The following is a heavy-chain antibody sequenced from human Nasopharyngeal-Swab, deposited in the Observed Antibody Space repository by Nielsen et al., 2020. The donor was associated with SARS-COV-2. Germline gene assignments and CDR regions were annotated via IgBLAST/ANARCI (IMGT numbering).Heavy chain of an antibody. Sequence: GGSLRLSCAASGFTFSSYGMHWVRQAPGKGLEWVSSISSSSSYIYYADSVKGRFTISRDNAKNSLYLQMNSLRAEDTAVYYCARICPRPSCPDAFDIWGQGTMVTVS. V-gene: IGHV3-21*01. CDR3: ARICPRPSCPDAFDI. J-gene: IGHJ3*02. D-gene: IGHD2-15*01. CDR2: ISSSSSYI. CDR1: GFTFSSYG.